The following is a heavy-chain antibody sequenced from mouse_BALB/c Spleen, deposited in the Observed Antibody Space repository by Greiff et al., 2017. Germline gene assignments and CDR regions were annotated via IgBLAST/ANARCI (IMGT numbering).Heavy chain of an antibody. D-gene: IGHD1-1*01. CDR1: GFSLTSYG. Sequence: QVQLKESGPGLVQPSQSLSITCTVSGFSLTSYGVHWVRQSPGKGLEWLGVIWSGGSTDYNAAFISRLSISKDNSKSQVFFKMNSLQANDTAIYYCARNNYGSSYDPMDYWGQGTSVTVSS. J-gene: IGHJ4*01. CDR3: ARNNYGSSYDPMDY. CDR2: IWSGGST. V-gene: IGHV2-2*02.